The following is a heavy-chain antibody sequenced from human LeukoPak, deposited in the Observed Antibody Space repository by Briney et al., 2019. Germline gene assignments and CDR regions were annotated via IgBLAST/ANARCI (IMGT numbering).Heavy chain of an antibody. D-gene: IGHD1-26*01. J-gene: IGHJ4*02. CDR3: AREEPRRRSIGY. V-gene: IGHV3-33*01. CDR2: IWHDGSNE. CDR1: GFTFSSYG. Sequence: GGSLRLSCAASGFTFSSYGMRWVRQAPGKGLEWVAVIWHDGSNEYYSDSVKGRFTLSRDNSKNTLYLQMNSLRAEDTAVYYCAREEPRRRSIGYWGQGALVTVSS.